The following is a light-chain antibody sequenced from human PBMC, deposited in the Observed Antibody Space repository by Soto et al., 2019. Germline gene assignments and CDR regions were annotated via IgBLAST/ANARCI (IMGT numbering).Light chain of an antibody. CDR1: QSVTSNY. V-gene: IGKV3-20*01. Sequence: PGERATLSCRASQSVTSNYLAWYQQKPGQAPWLLIFGASSRATGIPDKFSGSGSGTDFTLTISRLEPDDFAVYYCQRYGGPSWTFGQGTRVEIK. CDR2: GAS. J-gene: IGKJ1*01. CDR3: QRYGGPSWT.